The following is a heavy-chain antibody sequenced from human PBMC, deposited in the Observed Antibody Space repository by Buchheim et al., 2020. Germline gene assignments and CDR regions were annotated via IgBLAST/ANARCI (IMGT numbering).Heavy chain of an antibody. CDR1: GGSISGDTYY. D-gene: IGHD3-22*01. CDR2: IFYRGSA. V-gene: IGHV4-39*01. J-gene: IGHJ4*02. Sequence: QVQLKESGPGRVQPSETLSLTCTVSGGSISGDTYYWGWIRQSPGQGLEWIGKIFYRGSAHYNPSLRSRVTISVATSKNQFSLTLTSVTAAEAGLYYCARIGMVVVSDWGQGT. CDR3: ARIGMVVVSD.